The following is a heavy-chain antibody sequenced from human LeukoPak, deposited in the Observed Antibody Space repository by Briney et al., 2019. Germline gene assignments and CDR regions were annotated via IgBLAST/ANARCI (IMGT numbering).Heavy chain of an antibody. Sequence: GGSLRLSCAASGFTFISSGMHWVRQAPGKGLEWVAFISYDGSNKYYADSVKGRFTISRDNSKNTLYLQMNSLRAEDTAIYYCAKPRGMYEENWGQGTLVTVSS. D-gene: IGHD3-10*01. V-gene: IGHV3-30*18. CDR2: ISYDGSNK. J-gene: IGHJ4*02. CDR3: AKPRGMYEEN. CDR1: GFTFISSG.